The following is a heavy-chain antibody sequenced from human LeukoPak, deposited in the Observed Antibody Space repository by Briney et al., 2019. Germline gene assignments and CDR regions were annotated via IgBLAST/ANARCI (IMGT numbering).Heavy chain of an antibody. CDR2: IYYSGST. Sequence: PSETLSLTCTVSGGSISSSSYYWGWIRQPPGKGLEWIGSIYYSGSTYYNPSLKSRVTISVDTSKNQFSLKLSSVTAADTAVYYCARHVRDSIFGVVEAFDIWGQGTMVTVSS. V-gene: IGHV4-39*01. J-gene: IGHJ3*02. CDR1: GGSISSSSYY. CDR3: ARHVRDSIFGVVEAFDI. D-gene: IGHD3-3*01.